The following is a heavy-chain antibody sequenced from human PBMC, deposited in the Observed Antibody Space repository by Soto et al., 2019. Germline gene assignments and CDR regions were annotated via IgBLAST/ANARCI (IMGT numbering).Heavy chain of an antibody. D-gene: IGHD2-21*02. CDR3: ARVATAMTYDF. J-gene: IGHJ4*02. Sequence: GGSLRLSCAASGFSLSTNTMHWVRQVPGKGLEWVASISNDGRRKYYADFVKGRFTISRDTANNILYLEMNSLRAEDTSLYYCARVATAMTYDFWGQGTRSPSPQ. V-gene: IGHV3-30*04. CDR1: GFSLSTNT. CDR2: ISNDGRRK.